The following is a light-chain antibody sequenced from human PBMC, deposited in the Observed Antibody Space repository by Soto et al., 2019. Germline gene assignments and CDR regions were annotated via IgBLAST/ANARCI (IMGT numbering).Light chain of an antibody. Sequence: EIVMTQSPATLSLSPGERATLSCRASQRITTVAWYQQKPGQAPRLLIYGASTRATGIPARFSGSGSGTEFTLTISSLQSEDLAVYYCQQYSNWPRTFGQGTKVDIK. CDR2: GAS. V-gene: IGKV3-15*01. J-gene: IGKJ1*01. CDR1: QRITT. CDR3: QQYSNWPRT.